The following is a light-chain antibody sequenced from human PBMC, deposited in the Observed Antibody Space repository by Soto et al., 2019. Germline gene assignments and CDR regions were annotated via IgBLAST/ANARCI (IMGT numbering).Light chain of an antibody. V-gene: IGKV3-11*01. CDR2: DAY. J-gene: IGKJ5*01. Sequence: VLTQSPVTLSLSPGERATLSCRASQSFRGLLAWYQQKPGQAPRVLIYDAYNRATGIPPRFSGSGSGTDFTLTISSLETEDSAVYYCQQRHMWPITFGQGTRLEIK. CDR1: QSFRGL. CDR3: QQRHMWPIT.